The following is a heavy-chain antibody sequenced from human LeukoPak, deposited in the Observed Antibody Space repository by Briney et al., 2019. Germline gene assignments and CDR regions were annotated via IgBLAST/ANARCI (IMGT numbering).Heavy chain of an antibody. J-gene: IGHJ3*02. CDR3: AGFFYDNSNDAFDI. D-gene: IGHD3-22*01. CDR2: IIPIYGRA. V-gene: IGHV1-69*01. CDR1: EGTFGSYDFTFSSYG. Sequence: SVKVSCKASEGTFGSYDFTFSSYGISWVRQAPGQGLGWMGGIIPIYGRASYPQKFQGRVTIIADESTRTVSMQLSSLRSEDTAVYYCAGFFYDNSNDAFDIWGQGTVVTVS.